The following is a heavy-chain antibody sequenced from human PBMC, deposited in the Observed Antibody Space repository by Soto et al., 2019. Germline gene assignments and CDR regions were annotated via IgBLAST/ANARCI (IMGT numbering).Heavy chain of an antibody. CDR3: ARGYGRNFDY. J-gene: IGHJ4*02. CDR1: GGSISSGDYY. CDR2: IYYSGST. Sequence: SETLSLTCTVSGGSISSGDYYWSWFRQPPGKGLEWIGYIYYSGSTNYNPSLKSRVTISVDTSKNQFSLKLSSVTAADTAVYYCARGYGRNFDYWGQGTLVTVSS. D-gene: IGHD5-18*01. V-gene: IGHV4-30-4*01.